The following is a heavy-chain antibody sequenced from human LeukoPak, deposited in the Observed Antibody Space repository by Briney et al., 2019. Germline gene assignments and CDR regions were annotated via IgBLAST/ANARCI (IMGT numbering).Heavy chain of an antibody. CDR2: IYTSGST. Sequence: SETLSLTCTVSGGSISSGSYYWSWIRQPAGKGLEWIGCIYTSGSTNYNPSLKSRVTISVDTSKNQFSLKLSSVTAADTAVYYCARTVAIAAAGFDYWGQGTLVTVSS. CDR3: ARTVAIAAAGFDY. V-gene: IGHV4-61*02. D-gene: IGHD6-13*01. J-gene: IGHJ4*02. CDR1: GGSISSGSYY.